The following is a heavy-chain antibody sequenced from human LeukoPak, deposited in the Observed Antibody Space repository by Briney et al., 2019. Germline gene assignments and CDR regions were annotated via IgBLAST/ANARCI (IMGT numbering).Heavy chain of an antibody. CDR3: AREGGRGIQLWHTDY. CDR1: GFTFGNYW. CDR2: IKQDGSEK. V-gene: IGHV3-7*01. Sequence: GGSLRLSCAASGFTFGNYWMSWVRQAPGKGLEWVANIKQDGSEKYYVDSVKGRFTISRDNAKNSLYLQMNSLRAEDTAVYYCAREGGRGIQLWHTDYWGQGTLATVSS. J-gene: IGHJ4*02. D-gene: IGHD5-18*01.